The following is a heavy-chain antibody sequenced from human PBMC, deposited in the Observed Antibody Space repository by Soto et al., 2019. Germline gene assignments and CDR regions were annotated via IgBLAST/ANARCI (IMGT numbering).Heavy chain of an antibody. CDR3: ARLSDDSRAYYYFDY. D-gene: IGHD3-22*01. J-gene: IGHJ4*02. Sequence: PSETLSLTCAVSGYSISGGYYWGWIRQPPGKGLEWLGSIFHSGTTYDNPSLKSRVTISVDLSKNQFSLKLTSMPAAYTAVYHRARLSDDSRAYYYFDYWGQGTLVTVS. V-gene: IGHV4-38-2*01. CDR2: IFHSGTT. CDR1: GYSISGGYY.